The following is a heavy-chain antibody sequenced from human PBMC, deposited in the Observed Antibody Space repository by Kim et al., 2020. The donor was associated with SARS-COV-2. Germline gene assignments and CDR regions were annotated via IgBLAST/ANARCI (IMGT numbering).Heavy chain of an antibody. CDR3: ARVFGKYDSSGYYFDY. V-gene: IGHV1-46*01. J-gene: IGHJ4*02. D-gene: IGHD3-22*01. Sequence: KFQGRVTMTRDTSTSTVYMELSSLRSEDTAVYYCARVFGKYDSSGYYFDYWGQGTLVTVSS.